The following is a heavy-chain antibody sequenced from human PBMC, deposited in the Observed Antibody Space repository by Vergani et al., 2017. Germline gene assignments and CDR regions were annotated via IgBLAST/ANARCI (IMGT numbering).Heavy chain of an antibody. CDR1: GGSISSGGYY. CDR2: IYYSGST. D-gene: IGHD3-22*01. CDR3: ARGPRQVRSSGYYFGASGYYYYYGMDV. Sequence: QVQLQESGPGLVKPSQTLSLTCTVSGGSISSGGYYWSWIRQHPGKGLEWIGYIYYSGSTYYNPSLKSRVTISVDTSKNQFSLKLSSVTAADTAVYYCARGPRQVRSSGYYFGASGYYYYYGMDVWGQGTTVTVSS. V-gene: IGHV4-31*03. J-gene: IGHJ6*02.